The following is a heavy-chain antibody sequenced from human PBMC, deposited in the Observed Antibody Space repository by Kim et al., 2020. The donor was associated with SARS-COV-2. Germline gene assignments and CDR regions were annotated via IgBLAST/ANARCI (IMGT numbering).Heavy chain of an antibody. V-gene: IGHV1-69*13. CDR2: IIPIFGTA. J-gene: IGHJ4*02. CDR1: GGTFSSYA. D-gene: IGHD2-2*01. Sequence: SVKVSCKASGGTFSSYAISWVRQAPGQGLEWMGGIIPIFGTANYAQKFQGRVTITADESTSTAYMELSSLRSEDTAVYYCASLSSPQRIPAATKPPDYWGQGTLVTVSS. CDR3: ASLSSPQRIPAATKPPDY.